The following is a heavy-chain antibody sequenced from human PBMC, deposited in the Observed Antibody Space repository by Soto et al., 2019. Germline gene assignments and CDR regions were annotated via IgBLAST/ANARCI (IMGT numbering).Heavy chain of an antibody. Sequence: EVQLVESGGGLVQPGGSLKLSCAASGFMFSDANIDWVRQAPGKGLEWVGRIKSRASGYSTTYAASVKCVFTMSRDDSKSPAFLQLNSLKIEDTAVYFCTGGNTGHFDHWCQGTLVTVSS. V-gene: IGHV3-73*02. CDR2: IKSRASGYST. CDR3: TGGNTGHFDH. J-gene: IGHJ4*02. CDR1: GFMFSDAN. D-gene: IGHD1-1*01.